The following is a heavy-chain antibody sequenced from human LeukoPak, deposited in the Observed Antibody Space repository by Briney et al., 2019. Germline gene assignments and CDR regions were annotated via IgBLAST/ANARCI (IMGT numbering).Heavy chain of an antibody. Sequence: PGGSLRLSCAASGFTFSSYAMHWVRQAPGKGLEWVAVISYDGSNKYYAGSVKGRFTISRDNSKNTLYLQMNSLRAEDTAVYYCAKDCPEDWYDDRGVPDYYYGMDVWGQGTTVTVSS. CDR3: AKDCPEDWYDDRGVPDYYYGMDV. CDR1: GFTFSSYA. D-gene: IGHD1-1*01. J-gene: IGHJ6*02. CDR2: ISYDGSNK. V-gene: IGHV3-30-3*01.